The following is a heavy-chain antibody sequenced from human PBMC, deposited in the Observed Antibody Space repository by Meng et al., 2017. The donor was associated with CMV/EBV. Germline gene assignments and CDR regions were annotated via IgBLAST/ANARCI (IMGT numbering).Heavy chain of an antibody. V-gene: IGHV3-30*04. J-gene: IGHJ4*02. Sequence: GESLKISCAASGFTFSSYAMHWVRQAPGKGLEWVAVISYDGSNKYYADSVKGRFTISRDNSKNTLYLQMNSLRAEDTAVYYCAKSERGFDYWGQGTLVTV. CDR2: ISYDGSNK. CDR3: AKSERGFDY. CDR1: GFTFSSYA.